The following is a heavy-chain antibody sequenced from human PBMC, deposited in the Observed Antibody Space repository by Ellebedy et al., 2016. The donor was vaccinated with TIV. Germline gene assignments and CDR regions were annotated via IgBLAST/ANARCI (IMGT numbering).Heavy chain of an antibody. Sequence: GGSLRLSXAASGFTFSSYSMNWVRQAPGKGLEWVSYISSAGTTIYYADSVKGRFTMSRDNARNSLYLQMNSLRGEDAAVYYCAKGRGSSVIDYHYYGLDVWGQGTTVTVSS. CDR3: AKGRGSSVIDYHYYGLDV. J-gene: IGHJ6*02. D-gene: IGHD2-21*01. CDR2: ISSAGTTI. V-gene: IGHV3-48*01. CDR1: GFTFSSYS.